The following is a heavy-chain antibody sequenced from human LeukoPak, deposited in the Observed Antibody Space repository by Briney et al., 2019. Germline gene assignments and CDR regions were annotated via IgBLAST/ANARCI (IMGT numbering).Heavy chain of an antibody. CDR3: ASASGWYGDNWFDP. Sequence: PSETLSLTCTVSGGSISSYYWSWIRQPPGKGLEWIGSIYHSGSTYYNPSLKSRVTISVDTSKNQFSLKLSSVTAADTAVYYCASASGWYGDNWFDPWGQGTLVTVSS. J-gene: IGHJ5*02. D-gene: IGHD6-19*01. CDR1: GGSISSYY. V-gene: IGHV4-59*08. CDR2: IYHSGST.